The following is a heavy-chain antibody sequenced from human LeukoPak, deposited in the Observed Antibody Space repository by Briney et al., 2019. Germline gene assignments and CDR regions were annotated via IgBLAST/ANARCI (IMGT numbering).Heavy chain of an antibody. V-gene: IGHV3-21*01. CDR1: ESTFSSHS. CDR3: ARSLKVSAALDVFDI. Sequence: GGSLRLSRAASESTFSSHSMNWVRQAPGKGLEWVSSISRSDGSIYYADSLKGRFTISRDNAKNSLYLQMNSLRAEDTAVYFCARSLKVSAALDVFDIWGQGTMVTVSS. D-gene: IGHD2-2*01. CDR2: ISRSDGSI. J-gene: IGHJ3*02.